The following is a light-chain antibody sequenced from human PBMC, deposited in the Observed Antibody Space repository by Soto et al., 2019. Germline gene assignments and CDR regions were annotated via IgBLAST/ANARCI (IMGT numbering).Light chain of an antibody. Sequence: QSVLTQPASVSGSPGQSITISCTGTSSDVGGYDYVSWYQHHPGRAPKLMIFDVSKRPSGVSNRFSGSKSANTATLTISGLQAEDEADYYCSSYTSSSTPYVSGTGTKVTVL. CDR3: SSYTSSSTPYV. J-gene: IGLJ1*01. V-gene: IGLV2-14*03. CDR1: SSDVGGYDY. CDR2: DVS.